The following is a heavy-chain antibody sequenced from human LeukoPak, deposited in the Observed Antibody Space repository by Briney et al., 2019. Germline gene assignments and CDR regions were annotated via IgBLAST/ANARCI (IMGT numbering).Heavy chain of an antibody. D-gene: IGHD2-21*01. CDR1: GFTFSSYA. J-gene: IGHJ4*02. CDR3: ARGFSGGYCNDY. Sequence: PGGSLRLSCAASGFTFSSYAMHWVRQAPGKGLEWVAVISYGGSNKNYADCVEGRFPITRDNSTSPLYLQMNSLRAEDTAVYYCARGFSGGYCNDYWGQGTLVTVSS. V-gene: IGHV3-30-3*01. CDR2: ISYGGSNK.